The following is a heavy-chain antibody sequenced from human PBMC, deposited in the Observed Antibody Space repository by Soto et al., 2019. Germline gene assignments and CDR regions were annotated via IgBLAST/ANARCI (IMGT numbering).Heavy chain of an antibody. Sequence: EVQLLESGGGLVQPGGSLRLSCAASGFTFSRYDMSWVRQAPGKGLEWVSAISGSGGSTYYADSVKGRFTISRDNSKNTLYLQMNSLRAEDTAVYYCAKRWYSSSYDTDYWGQGTLVTVSS. CDR3: AKRWYSSSYDTDY. V-gene: IGHV3-23*01. CDR1: GFTFSRYD. D-gene: IGHD6-13*01. CDR2: ISGSGGST. J-gene: IGHJ4*02.